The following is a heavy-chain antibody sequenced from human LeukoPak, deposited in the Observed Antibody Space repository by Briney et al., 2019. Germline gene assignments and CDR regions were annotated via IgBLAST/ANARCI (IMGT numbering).Heavy chain of an antibody. CDR3: AKGVCSGGSCYQPPFDY. CDR2: ISGSGDST. D-gene: IGHD2-15*01. J-gene: IGHJ4*02. V-gene: IGHV3-23*01. Sequence: PGGSLRLSXAASGFTFSTYAMSWVRQAPRKGLEWVSAISGSGDSTYYADSVKGRFTISRDNSKNTLYLQMNSLRAEDTAVYYCAKGVCSGGSCYQPPFDYWGQGTLVTVSS. CDR1: GFTFSTYA.